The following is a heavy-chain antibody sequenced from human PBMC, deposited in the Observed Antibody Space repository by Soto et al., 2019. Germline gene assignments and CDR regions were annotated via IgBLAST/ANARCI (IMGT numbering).Heavy chain of an antibody. CDR2: IIPIFGTA. D-gene: IGHD3-22*01. CDR3: ARCDYDDSSGYYECCWFDP. Sequence: SVKVSCKPSAGTFSSYAISRVRQAPRQELEWMGGIIPIFGTANYAQKFQGRVTITADKSTSTAYMELSSLRSEDTAVYYCARCDYDDSSGYYECCWFDPWGQGTLVTVSS. CDR1: AGTFSSYA. J-gene: IGHJ5*02. V-gene: IGHV1-69*06.